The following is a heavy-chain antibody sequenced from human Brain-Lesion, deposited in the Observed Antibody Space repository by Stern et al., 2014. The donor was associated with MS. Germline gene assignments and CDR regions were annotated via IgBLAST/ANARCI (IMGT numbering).Heavy chain of an antibody. D-gene: IGHD4-17*01. J-gene: IGHJ4*02. CDR3: AEGGSYGFVY. CDR2: ITPFTGNT. Sequence: VQLVQSGAEVKKTGSSVKGSCQASGNTFTNRYLHWVRQAPGQALEWMGWITPFTGNTNYAQNFQDRVTITMDRSMSTAYMDLSSLRSDDTAIYFCAEGGSYGFVYWGQGTLVTVSS. CDR1: GNTFTNRY. V-gene: IGHV1-45*02.